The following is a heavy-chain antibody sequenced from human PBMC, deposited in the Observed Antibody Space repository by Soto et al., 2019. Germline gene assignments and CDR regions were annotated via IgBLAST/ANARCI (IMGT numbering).Heavy chain of an antibody. Sequence: DVQLSESGGDLVRPGGSLRLSCTTSGFSFASFALTWVRQAPGQGLEWVATIVGSGAKTHYADSVKGRFSISRDTSRNTVYLQMNNLRADDTAIYYCAKWTYLDFWGQGTRVTVSS. D-gene: IGHD5-12*01. V-gene: IGHV3-23*01. CDR1: GFSFASFA. J-gene: IGHJ4*02. CDR2: IVGSGAKT. CDR3: AKWTYLDF.